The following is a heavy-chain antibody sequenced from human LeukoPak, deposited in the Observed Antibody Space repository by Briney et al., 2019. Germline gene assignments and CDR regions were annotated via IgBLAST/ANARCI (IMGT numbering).Heavy chain of an antibody. CDR1: GGFPSSYS. Sequence: SQTMSPTSPLSGGFPSSYSWNWIRPPPERGLEWVGYIYYIGSTTYNPSLKSQVPTPDDPSQNQFSLDLRSVAAADTTVDYCARKRLGYYDRSGLDYWGQGTLVTVSS. CDR2: IYYIGST. D-gene: IGHD3-22*01. J-gene: IGHJ4*02. V-gene: IGHV4-59*01. CDR3: ARKRLGYYDRSGLDY.